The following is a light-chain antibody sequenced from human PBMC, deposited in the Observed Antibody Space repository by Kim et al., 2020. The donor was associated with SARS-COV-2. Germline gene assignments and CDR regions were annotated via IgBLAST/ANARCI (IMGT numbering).Light chain of an antibody. CDR1: NIGSKG. J-gene: IGLJ2*01. Sequence: ARGKTARINCGGNNIGSKGVHWYQQKPGQAPVLVIYYDSDRPSGIPERFSGSNSGNTATLTISRVEAGDEADYYCQVWDSSSDHVVFGGGTQLTVL. V-gene: IGLV3-21*04. CDR3: QVWDSSSDHVV. CDR2: YDS.